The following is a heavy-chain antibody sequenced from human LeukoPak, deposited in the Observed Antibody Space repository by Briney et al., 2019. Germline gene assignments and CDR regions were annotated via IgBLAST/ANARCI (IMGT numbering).Heavy chain of an antibody. V-gene: IGHV4-34*01. CDR3: ARGRDCSSTSCYDGYYYYMDV. J-gene: IGHJ6*03. Sequence: SETLSLTCTVSGGSISSYYWSWIRQPPGKGLEWIGEINHSGSTNYNPSLKSRVTISVDTSKNQFSLKLSSVTAADTAVYYCARGRDCSSTSCYDGYYYYMDVWGKGTTVTVSS. D-gene: IGHD2-2*01. CDR1: GGSISSYY. CDR2: INHSGST.